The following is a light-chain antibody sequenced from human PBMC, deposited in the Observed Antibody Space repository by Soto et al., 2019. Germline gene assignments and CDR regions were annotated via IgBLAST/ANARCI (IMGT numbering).Light chain of an antibody. Sequence: QSVLTQPASVSGSPGQSITISCTGSISDVGSYDVVSWYQQHPGKAPKLMIYQVNRRPSGVSNRFFGSKSGNTASLAISGLQAEDEADYYCSLYTTTSNYVFGTGTKLTVL. V-gene: IGLV2-14*02. J-gene: IGLJ1*01. CDR1: ISDVGSYDV. CDR2: QVN. CDR3: SLYTTTSNYV.